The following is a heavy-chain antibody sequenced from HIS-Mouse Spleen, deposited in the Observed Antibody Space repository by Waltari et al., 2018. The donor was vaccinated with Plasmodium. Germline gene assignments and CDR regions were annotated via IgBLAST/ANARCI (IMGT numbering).Heavy chain of an antibody. D-gene: IGHD3-9*01. J-gene: IGHJ4*02. CDR1: GFTFSSYS. Sequence: EVQLVESGGGLVKPGGSMRLSCAASGFTFSSYSMNWVRQAPGKGLEWVSSISSSSSYIPEADVGKVRVTNSGDNAKDALYLQMNSLRAEETAVYYCARENPNYDSLTGPGGVDYWGQGTLVTVAS. CDR3: ARENPNYDSLTGPGGVDY. V-gene: IGHV3-21*01. CDR2: ISSSSSYI.